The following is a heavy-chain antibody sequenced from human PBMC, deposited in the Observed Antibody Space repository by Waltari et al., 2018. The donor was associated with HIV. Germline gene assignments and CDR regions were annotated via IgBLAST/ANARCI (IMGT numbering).Heavy chain of an antibody. CDR2: ISWDGRNI. D-gene: IGHD5-18*01. CDR1: GFRFDDYT. J-gene: IGHJ6*02. Sequence: ELQLEESGGALLQPGGSLRLSCAASGFRFDDYTMHWVRQAPGKGLEWVSLISWDGRNIQYADSVKGRFTVSRDNSKNSLSLQMNSLRTEDTALYYCAKGLPITFWGQGTTVTVSS. CDR3: AKGLPITF. V-gene: IGHV3-43*01.